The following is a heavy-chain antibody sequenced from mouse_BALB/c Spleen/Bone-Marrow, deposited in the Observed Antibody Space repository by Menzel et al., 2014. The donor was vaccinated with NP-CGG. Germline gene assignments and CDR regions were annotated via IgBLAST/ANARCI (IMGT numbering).Heavy chain of an antibody. V-gene: IGHV5-6-5*01. CDR3: ARNYYGSFAY. Sequence: EVKLVESGGDLVKPGGSLKLSCAAPGFTFSNYALSWVRPTPEKRLEWVASISTGGSTYYLDSVKGRFTISRDSARNILYLQMSSLRSEDTAMYYCARNYYGSFAYWGQGTLVTVSA. J-gene: IGHJ3*01. CDR2: ISTGGST. D-gene: IGHD1-1*01. CDR1: GFTFSNYA.